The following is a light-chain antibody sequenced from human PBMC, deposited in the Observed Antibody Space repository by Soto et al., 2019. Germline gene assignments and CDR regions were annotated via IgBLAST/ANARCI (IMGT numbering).Light chain of an antibody. Sequence: QSALTQPASVSGSPGQSITISCTGTSSDVGSYNLVSWYQQHPGKAPKLMIYEVSKRPSGVSNRFSGSKSGNTASLTISGLQAEDEADYYCCSYAGSSTFYVFGTEPKVTVL. CDR1: SSDVGSYNL. V-gene: IGLV2-23*02. J-gene: IGLJ1*01. CDR3: CSYAGSSTFYV. CDR2: EVS.